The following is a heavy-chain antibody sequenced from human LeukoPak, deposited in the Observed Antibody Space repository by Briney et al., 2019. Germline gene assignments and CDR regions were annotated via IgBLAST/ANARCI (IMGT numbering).Heavy chain of an antibody. CDR1: GGSISSYY. V-gene: IGHV4-59*01. J-gene: IGHJ6*02. Sequence: SETLSLTCTVSGGSISSYYWSWIRQPPGKGLEWIGYIYYSGSTNYNPSLKSRVTISVDTSKNQFSLKLSSVTAADTAVYYCARSAHSSSWSDYYYYGMDVWGQGTTVTVSS. D-gene: IGHD6-13*01. CDR3: ARSAHSSSWSDYYYYGMDV. CDR2: IYYSGST.